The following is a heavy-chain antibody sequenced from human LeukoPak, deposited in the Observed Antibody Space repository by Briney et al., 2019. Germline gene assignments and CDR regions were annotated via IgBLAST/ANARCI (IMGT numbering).Heavy chain of an antibody. Sequence: SETLSLTCVVYAGSFSNYYWSWIRQIPGKGLEWIGEVYHSGSTDYNPSLKSRITISIDTSKSHFSLKLSSVTVADTAAYYCARGGAVNGFDVWGQGTRVTVSS. CDR2: VYHSGST. J-gene: IGHJ3*01. V-gene: IGHV4-34*01. CDR3: ARGGAVNGFDV. CDR1: AGSFSNYY. D-gene: IGHD6-19*01.